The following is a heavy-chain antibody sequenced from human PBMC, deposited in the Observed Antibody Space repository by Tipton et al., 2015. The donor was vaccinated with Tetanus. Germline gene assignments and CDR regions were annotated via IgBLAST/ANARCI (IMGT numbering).Heavy chain of an antibody. CDR3: AGVTAHRTELSFDH. V-gene: IGHV4-59*11. D-gene: IGHD6-13*01. CDR2: VYYTGST. Sequence: TLSLTCAVSGGALSGHFWSWIRQPPGKGLEWIGYVYYTGSTNHNPSLKSRVTISMDRSKNQISLQLTSVTAADTAVYFCAGVTAHRTELSFDHWGQGTLVTVSS. J-gene: IGHJ4*02. CDR1: GGALSGHF.